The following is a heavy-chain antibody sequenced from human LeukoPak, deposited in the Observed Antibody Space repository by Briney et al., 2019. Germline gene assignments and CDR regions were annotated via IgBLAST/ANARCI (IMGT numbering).Heavy chain of an antibody. Sequence: SETLSLTCTVSGGSISYYYWSWIRQPAGKGLEWIGRIYTSGSTNYNPSLKSRVTISVDTSKNQFSLKLSSVTAADTAVYYCAREHIVVVTATVGDWFDPWGQGTLVTVSS. J-gene: IGHJ5*02. CDR1: GGSISYYY. V-gene: IGHV4-4*07. CDR3: AREHIVVVTATVGDWFDP. D-gene: IGHD2-21*02. CDR2: IYTSGST.